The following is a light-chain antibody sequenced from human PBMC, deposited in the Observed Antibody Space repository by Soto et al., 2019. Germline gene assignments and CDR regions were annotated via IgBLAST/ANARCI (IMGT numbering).Light chain of an antibody. V-gene: IGKV1-9*01. Sequence: DIQLTQSPSFLSASVGDRVTITCRASQGISTYLAWYQQKPGKAPKLLIYAASTLQSGVPSRFGGSGSGTEFTLTISSLQPEDFATYYCQQLDRYPIFTFGPGTKVDIK. J-gene: IGKJ3*01. CDR3: QQLDRYPIFT. CDR1: QGISTY. CDR2: AAS.